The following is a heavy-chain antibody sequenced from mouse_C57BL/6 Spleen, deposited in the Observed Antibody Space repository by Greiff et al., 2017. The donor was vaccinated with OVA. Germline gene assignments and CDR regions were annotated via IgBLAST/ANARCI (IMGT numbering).Heavy chain of an antibody. CDR3: ARSYYCSGYFDV. CDR2: IDPSDSYT. CDR1: GYTFTSYW. J-gene: IGHJ1*03. V-gene: IGHV1-69*01. D-gene: IGHD1-1*01. Sequence: QVQLQQPGAELVMPGASVKLSCKASGYTFTSYWMHWVKQRPGQGLEWIGEIDPSDSYTNYNQKFKGKSTLTVDKSSSTAYMQLSSLTSEDSAVYYCARSYYCSGYFDVWGTGTTVTVSS.